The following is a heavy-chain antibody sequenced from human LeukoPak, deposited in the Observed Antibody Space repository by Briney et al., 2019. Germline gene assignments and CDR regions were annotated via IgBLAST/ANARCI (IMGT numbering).Heavy chain of an antibody. CDR1: GDSVSNGNYY. CDR3: ARGRSGSPSDY. CDR2: IYHTGST. D-gene: IGHD1-26*01. J-gene: IGHJ4*01. V-gene: IGHV4-61*01. Sequence: SETLSITCTVSGDSVSNGNYYWSWIRQPPGKGLEWIAYIYHTGSTNFNPSLKSRVTMSVETSRNQFSLRLTSVTAADTAIYYCARGRSGSPSDYWGHGTLFTVSS.